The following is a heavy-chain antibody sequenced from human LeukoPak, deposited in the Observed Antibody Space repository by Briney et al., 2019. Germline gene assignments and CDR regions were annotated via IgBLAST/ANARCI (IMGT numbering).Heavy chain of an antibody. V-gene: IGHV4-61*02. CDR1: GYSISSGSYY. CDR3: ARATVVTDDAFDI. J-gene: IGHJ3*02. CDR2: IYTSGST. Sequence: SETLSLTCTVSGYSISSGSYYWSWIRQPAGKGLEWIGRIYTSGSTNYNPSLKSRVTISVDTSKNQFSLKLSSVTAADTAVYYCARATVVTDDAFDIWGQGTMVTVSS. D-gene: IGHD4-23*01.